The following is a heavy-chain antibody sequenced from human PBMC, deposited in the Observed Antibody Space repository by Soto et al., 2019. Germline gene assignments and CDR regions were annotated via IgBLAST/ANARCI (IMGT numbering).Heavy chain of an antibody. CDR1: GGSISSSSYY. D-gene: IGHD3-3*01. V-gene: IGHV4-39*01. CDR3: ARHRVTIFGVVTHVDY. CDR2: IYYSGST. Sequence: SETLSLTCTVSGGSISSSSYYWGWIRQPPGKGLEWIGSIYYSGSTYYDPSLKSRVTISVDTSKNQFSLKLSSVTAADTAVYYCARHRVTIFGVVTHVDYWGQGTLVTVSS. J-gene: IGHJ4*02.